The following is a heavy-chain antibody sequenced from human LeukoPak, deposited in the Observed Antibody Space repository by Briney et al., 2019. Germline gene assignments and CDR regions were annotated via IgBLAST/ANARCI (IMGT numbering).Heavy chain of an antibody. J-gene: IGHJ5*02. CDR2: IYHSGST. CDR1: GGSISSYY. V-gene: IGHV4-59*12. CDR3: ARVKRGANYDFWSGLNWFDP. Sequence: PSETLSLTYTVSGGSISSYYWSWIRQPPGKGLEWIGSIYHSGSTYYNPSLKSRVTISVDTSKNQFSLKLSSVTAADTAVYYCARVKRGANYDFWSGLNWFDPWGQGTLVTVSS. D-gene: IGHD3-3*01.